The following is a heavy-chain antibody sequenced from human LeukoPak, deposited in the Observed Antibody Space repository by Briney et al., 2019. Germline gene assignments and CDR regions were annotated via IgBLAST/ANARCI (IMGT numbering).Heavy chain of an antibody. D-gene: IGHD2-15*01. CDR3: AKDPRYCSGGSCFPYNWFDP. V-gene: IGHV3-33*06. Sequence: GGSLRLSCAASGFTFSSYAMHWVRQAPGKGLEWVAVVWYDGVKKYYLDSVEGRFTVSRANSRNTLYLQMDSLRAEDTAVYYCAKDPRYCSGGSCFPYNWFDPWGQGTLVTVSS. CDR1: GFTFSSYA. J-gene: IGHJ5*02. CDR2: VWYDGVKK.